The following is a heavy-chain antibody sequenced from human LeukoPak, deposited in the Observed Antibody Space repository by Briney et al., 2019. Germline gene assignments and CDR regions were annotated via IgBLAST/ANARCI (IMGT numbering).Heavy chain of an antibody. CDR2: IYYSGST. J-gene: IGHJ5*02. Sequence: SETLSLTCTVSGGSISSYYWSWIRQPPGKGLEWIGYIYYSGSTNYNPSLKSRVTISVDTSKNQFSLKLSSVTAADTAVYYCARDSYDFWSGYRQISWFDPWGQGTLVTVSS. CDR3: ARDSYDFWSGYRQISWFDP. CDR1: GGSISSYY. V-gene: IGHV4-59*01. D-gene: IGHD3-3*01.